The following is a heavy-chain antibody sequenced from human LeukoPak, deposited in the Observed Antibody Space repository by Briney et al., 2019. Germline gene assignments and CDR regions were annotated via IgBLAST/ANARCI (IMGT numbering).Heavy chain of an antibody. D-gene: IGHD3-10*01. CDR1: GGSFSGYY. CDR2: INHSGST. Sequence: SETLSLTCAVYGGSFSGYYWSWIRQPPGKGLEWIGEINHSGSTNYNPSLKSRVTISVDTSKNQFSLKLSSVTAADTAVYYCARQSSMVRGGGNFDYWGQGTLVTVSS. CDR3: ARQSSMVRGGGNFDY. V-gene: IGHV4-34*01. J-gene: IGHJ4*02.